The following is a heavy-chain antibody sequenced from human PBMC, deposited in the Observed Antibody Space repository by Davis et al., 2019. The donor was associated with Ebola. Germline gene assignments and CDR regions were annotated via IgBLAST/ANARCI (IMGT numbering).Heavy chain of an antibody. Sequence: PSETLSLTCTVSGGSISSYYWSWIRQPPGKGLEWIGYIYYSGSTNYNPSLKSRVTISVDTSKNQFSLKLSSVTAADTAIYYCTLGAGWLTDYWGQGALVTVSS. J-gene: IGHJ4*02. CDR1: GGSISSYY. D-gene: IGHD6-19*01. V-gene: IGHV4-59*01. CDR2: IYYSGST. CDR3: TLGAGWLTDY.